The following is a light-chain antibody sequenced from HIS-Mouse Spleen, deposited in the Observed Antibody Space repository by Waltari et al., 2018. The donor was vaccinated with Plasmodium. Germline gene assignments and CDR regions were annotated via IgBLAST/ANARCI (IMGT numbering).Light chain of an antibody. J-gene: IGLJ3*02. Sequence: SYELTQPSSVSVSPGQTARITCSGDLLQTKYDRWFQQKPGQAPVLVIYKDSARPSGIPERFSGSSSGTTVTLTISGAQVEDEADYYCYSAADNNRVFGGGTKLTVL. CDR1: LLQTKY. CDR2: KDS. V-gene: IGLV3-27*01. CDR3: YSAADNNRV.